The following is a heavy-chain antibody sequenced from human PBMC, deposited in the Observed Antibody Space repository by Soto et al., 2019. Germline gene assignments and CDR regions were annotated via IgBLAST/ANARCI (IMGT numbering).Heavy chain of an antibody. D-gene: IGHD3-16*01. CDR1: GFTVSTMY. CDR2: IYSGGST. Sequence: GGSLSLSCAASGFTVSTMYMSWVRPAPGKGLEWVSVIYSGGSTFYADSVRGRFTISRDNSKNTVNLQMNSLRAEDTPVYHRARDPWAPDYRGQGTLVTVSS. V-gene: IGHV3-66*01. J-gene: IGHJ4*02. CDR3: ARDPWAPDY.